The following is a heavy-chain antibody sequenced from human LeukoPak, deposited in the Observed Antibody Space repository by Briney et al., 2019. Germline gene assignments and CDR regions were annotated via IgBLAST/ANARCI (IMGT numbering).Heavy chain of an antibody. J-gene: IGHJ4*02. D-gene: IGHD5-24*01. Sequence: PSETLSLTCAVSGGSISSSNWWSWVRQPPGKGLEWIGEIYHSGSTNYNPSLKSRVTISVDKSKNQFSLKLSSVTAADTAVYYCARRRDGYNYGYFDYWGQGTLVTVSS. CDR2: IYHSGST. CDR1: GGSISSSNW. CDR3: ARRRDGYNYGYFDY. V-gene: IGHV4-4*02.